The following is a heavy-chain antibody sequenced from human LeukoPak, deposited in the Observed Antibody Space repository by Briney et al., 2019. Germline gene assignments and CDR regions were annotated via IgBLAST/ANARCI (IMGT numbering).Heavy chain of an antibody. CDR1: GGSISSYY. D-gene: IGHD3-16*02. Sequence: SETLSLTCTVSGGSISSYYWSWIRQPPGKGLEWIGYIYYSGSTNYNPSLKSRVTISVDTSKNQFSLKLSSVTAADTAVYYCARLGGRLGELSPDYWGQGTLVTVSS. CDR3: ARLGGRLGELSPDY. V-gene: IGHV4-59*08. CDR2: IYYSGST. J-gene: IGHJ4*02.